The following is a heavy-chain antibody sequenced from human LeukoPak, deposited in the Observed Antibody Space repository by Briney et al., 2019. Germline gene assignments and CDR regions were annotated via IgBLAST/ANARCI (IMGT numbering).Heavy chain of an antibody. Sequence: SGGSLRLSCAASGFSFSSYTMNWVRQAPGKGLEWVSSISSRSSHIFYGESVKGRFTISRDDAKDSLYLQMDSLRAEDTAVYYCARVGASSSWYPEYFQYWGQGTLVTVSS. V-gene: IGHV3-21*01. CDR3: ARVGASSSWYPEYFQY. J-gene: IGHJ1*01. D-gene: IGHD6-13*01. CDR1: GFSFSSYT. CDR2: ISSRSSHI.